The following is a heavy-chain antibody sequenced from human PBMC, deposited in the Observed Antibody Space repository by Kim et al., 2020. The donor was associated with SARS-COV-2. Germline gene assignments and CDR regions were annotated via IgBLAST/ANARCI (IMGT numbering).Heavy chain of an antibody. CDR3: ARAHLYYYGSGSYFNPPSFDY. CDR1: GYTFTSYG. J-gene: IGHJ4*02. CDR2: ISAYNGNT. D-gene: IGHD3-10*01. V-gene: IGHV1-18*04. Sequence: ASVKVSCKASGYTFTSYGISWVRQAPGQGLEWMGWISAYNGNTNYAQKLQGRVTMTTDTSTSTAYMELRSLRSDDTAVYYCARAHLYYYGSGSYFNPPSFDYWGQGTLVTVSS.